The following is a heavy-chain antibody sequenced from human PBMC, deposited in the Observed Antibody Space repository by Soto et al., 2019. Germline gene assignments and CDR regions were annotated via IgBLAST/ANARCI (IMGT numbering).Heavy chain of an antibody. CDR2: IKKDGSEK. CDR1: GFNFSNYW. Sequence: EVHLVESGGGLVQPGGSLRLSSAASGFNFSNYWLSWVRRAPGKGLEWVGHIKKDGSEKYYVGSVVGRFTISRDNAENSLYLQMNSLRAEDTALYYCARLYLAPPFTSLDHWGQGTLVTVSS. J-gene: IGHJ4*02. D-gene: IGHD3-16*01. CDR3: ARLYLAPPFTSLDH. V-gene: IGHV3-7*01.